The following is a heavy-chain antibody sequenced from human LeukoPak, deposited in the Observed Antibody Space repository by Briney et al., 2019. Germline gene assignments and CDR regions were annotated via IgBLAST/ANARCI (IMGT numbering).Heavy chain of an antibody. J-gene: IGHJ4*02. CDR3: ARVSVTTRVKAHLDY. Sequence: PGGSLRLSCAASGFTFSSYAMHWVRQAPGKGLEWVAVISYDGSNKYYADSVKGRFTISRDNSKNTLYLQMNSLRAEDTAVYYCARVSVTTRVKAHLDYWGQGTLVTVSS. CDR1: GFTFSSYA. CDR2: ISYDGSNK. D-gene: IGHD1-14*01. V-gene: IGHV3-30-3*01.